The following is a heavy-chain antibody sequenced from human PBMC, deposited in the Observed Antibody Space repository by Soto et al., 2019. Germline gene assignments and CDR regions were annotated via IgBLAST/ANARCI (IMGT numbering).Heavy chain of an antibody. CDR2: ISAYNGNT. CDR1: GYTFTSYG. D-gene: IGHD4-17*01. V-gene: IGHV1-18*04. J-gene: IGHJ4*02. Sequence: QVQLVQSGAEVKKPGASVKVSCKASGYTFTSYGISWVRQAPGQGPEWMGWISAYNGNTNYAQKLQGRVTMTTDTSTSTVYMELRSLRSDDTAVYYCARDQQSSWVTTGNFDYWGQGTLVTVSS. CDR3: ARDQQSSWVTTGNFDY.